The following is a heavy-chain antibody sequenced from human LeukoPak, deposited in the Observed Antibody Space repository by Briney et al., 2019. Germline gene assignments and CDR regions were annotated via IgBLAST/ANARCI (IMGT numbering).Heavy chain of an antibody. D-gene: IGHD3-22*01. Sequence: PSETLSLTCTVSGYSISSGYYWGWIRQPPGKGLEWIGIIYHSGNSYYNPSLKSRVTISVDTSKNQFSLKLSSVTAADTAVYYCAREYYDSNKAPAFDIWGQGTMVTVS. CDR2: IYHSGNS. V-gene: IGHV4-38-2*02. CDR1: GYSISSGYY. J-gene: IGHJ3*02. CDR3: AREYYDSNKAPAFDI.